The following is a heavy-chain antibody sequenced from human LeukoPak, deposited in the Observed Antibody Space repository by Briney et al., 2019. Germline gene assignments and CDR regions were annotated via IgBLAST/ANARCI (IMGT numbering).Heavy chain of an antibody. J-gene: IGHJ3*02. Sequence: SETLSLTCTVSGGSFGYYSWSWIRQPPGKGLEWIGYIYYNGNTNYNPSLKSRVTISVDTSKNQFSLKLSSVTAADTAVYYCASGGTFVNAFDIWGQGTMVTVSS. V-gene: IGHV4-59*08. D-gene: IGHD1-26*01. CDR2: IYYNGNT. CDR1: GGSFGYYS. CDR3: ASGGTFVNAFDI.